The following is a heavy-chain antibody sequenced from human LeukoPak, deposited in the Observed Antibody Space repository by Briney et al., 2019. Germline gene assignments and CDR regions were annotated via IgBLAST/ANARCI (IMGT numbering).Heavy chain of an antibody. CDR3: ARGRAWGYYYYMDV. Sequence: GGSLRLSCAASGFTFSSYGMHWVRQSPGKGLESVAFIRNDGSDKYYADSVKGRFTISRDNAKNSLYLQMNSLRAEDTAVYYCARGRAWGYYYYMDVWGKGTTVTISS. V-gene: IGHV3-30*02. CDR2: IRNDGSDK. J-gene: IGHJ6*03. D-gene: IGHD7-27*01. CDR1: GFTFSSYG.